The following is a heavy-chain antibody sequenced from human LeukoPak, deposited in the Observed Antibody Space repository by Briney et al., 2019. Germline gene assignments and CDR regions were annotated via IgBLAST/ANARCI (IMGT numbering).Heavy chain of an antibody. D-gene: IGHD3-10*01. J-gene: IGHJ4*02. CDR2: IKQDGSEE. CDR3: ARVDMVRGVIMGAFDY. Sequence: PGGSLRLSCAASGFTFSSYWMSWVRQAPGKGLEWVANIKQDGSEEYYVDSVKGRFTISRDNAKNSLYLQMNSLRAEDTAVYYCARVDMVRGVIMGAFDYWGQGTLVTV. CDR1: GFTFSSYW. V-gene: IGHV3-7*01.